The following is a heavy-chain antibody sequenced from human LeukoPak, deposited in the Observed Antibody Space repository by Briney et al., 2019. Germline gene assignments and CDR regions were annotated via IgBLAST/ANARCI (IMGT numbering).Heavy chain of an antibody. CDR1: GGTFSSYA. Sequence: GASVKVSCKASGGTFSSYAISWVRQAPGQGLEWMGRIFPILGIANYAQKFQGRVTITADKSTSTAYMELSSLRSEDTAVYYCARVTTSGSYKFDNWGQGTLVTVSS. D-gene: IGHD3-10*01. CDR2: IFPILGIA. CDR3: ARVTTSGSYKFDN. V-gene: IGHV1-69*04. J-gene: IGHJ4*02.